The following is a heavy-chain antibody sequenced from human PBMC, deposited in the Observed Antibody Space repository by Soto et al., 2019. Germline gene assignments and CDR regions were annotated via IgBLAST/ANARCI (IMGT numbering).Heavy chain of an antibody. Sequence: PGGSLRLSCAASGFTVSGNFMSWVRQAPGKGLEWVSIIYSGDSTYYADSVKGRFTISRDNSKNTLYLQMNSLRAEDTAVYYCASRFSSSWSDLDDWGQGPLVNVSS. CDR3: ASRFSSSWSDLDD. CDR1: GFTVSGNF. J-gene: IGHJ4*02. D-gene: IGHD6-13*01. CDR2: IYSGDST. V-gene: IGHV3-53*01.